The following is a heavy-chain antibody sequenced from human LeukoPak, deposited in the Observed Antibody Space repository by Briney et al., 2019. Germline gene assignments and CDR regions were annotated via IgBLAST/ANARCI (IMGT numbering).Heavy chain of an antibody. CDR2: ISSSSSYT. CDR1: GFTFSDYY. J-gene: IGHJ4*02. Sequence: PGGSLRLSCAASGFTFSDYYMSWIRQAPGKGLEWVSYISSSSSYTNYADSVKGRFTISRDNAKNSLYLQMNSLRAEDTAVYYCARALYYDSIGPGYWGQGTLVTVSS. D-gene: IGHD3-22*01. V-gene: IGHV3-11*05. CDR3: ARALYYDSIGPGY.